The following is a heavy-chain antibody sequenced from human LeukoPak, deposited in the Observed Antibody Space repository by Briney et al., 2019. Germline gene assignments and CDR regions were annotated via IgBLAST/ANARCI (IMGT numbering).Heavy chain of an antibody. D-gene: IGHD2-2*01. Sequence: ASVKVSCKASGYTFTSYGISWVRQAPGQGLEWMGWISAYNGNTNYAQKLQGRVTMTTDTSTSTAYMELRSLRSDDTAVYYCARDAVVPAAIGLWYYYGMDVWGQGTTVTVSS. CDR3: ARDAVVPAAIGLWYYYGMDV. V-gene: IGHV1-18*01. J-gene: IGHJ6*02. CDR2: ISAYNGNT. CDR1: GYTFTSYG.